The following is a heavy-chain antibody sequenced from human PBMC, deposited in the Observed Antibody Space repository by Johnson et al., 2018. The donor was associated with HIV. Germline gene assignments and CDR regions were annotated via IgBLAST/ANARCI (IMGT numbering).Heavy chain of an antibody. D-gene: IGHD5-18*01. CDR2: ISYDGSNK. V-gene: IGHV3-30*03. CDR3: ARDGRDMVTRGACGI. Sequence: VESGGGVVQPGRSLRLSCVASGFTFSSYGIHWVRQAPGKGLEWVAIISYDGSNKYYADSVKGRFTISRDNAKNSLYLQMNSLRAEDTAVYYCARDGRDMVTRGACGIWGQGTVVTVSS. CDR1: GFTFSSYG. J-gene: IGHJ3*02.